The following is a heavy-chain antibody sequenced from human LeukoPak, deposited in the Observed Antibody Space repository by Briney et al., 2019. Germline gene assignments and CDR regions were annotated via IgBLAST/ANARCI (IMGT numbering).Heavy chain of an antibody. Sequence: GGSLRLSCAASGFTFSSYSMNWVRQAPGKGLEGVSYISSSSRTIYYADSVKGRFTISRDNAKNSLYLQMNSLRAEDTAVYYCARVGATTLRAFDIWGQGTMVTVSS. J-gene: IGHJ3*02. CDR1: GFTFSSYS. CDR3: ARVGATTLRAFDI. D-gene: IGHD1-26*01. V-gene: IGHV3-48*04. CDR2: ISSSSRTI.